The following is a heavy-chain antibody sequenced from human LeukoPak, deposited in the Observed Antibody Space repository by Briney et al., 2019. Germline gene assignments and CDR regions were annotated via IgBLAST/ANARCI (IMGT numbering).Heavy chain of an antibody. J-gene: IGHJ3*02. CDR2: IKSDESST. Sequence: PAGSLRLSCAASGFTFRSYWMHWVRQAPGKGLVWVSRIKSDESSTYAASVKGRFTISRDNAKNMLYLQMSGLSAEDTAVYYCARDRGYTFDIWGQGTKVTVSS. D-gene: IGHD5-12*01. CDR1: GFTFRSYW. CDR3: ARDRGYTFDI. V-gene: IGHV3-74*01.